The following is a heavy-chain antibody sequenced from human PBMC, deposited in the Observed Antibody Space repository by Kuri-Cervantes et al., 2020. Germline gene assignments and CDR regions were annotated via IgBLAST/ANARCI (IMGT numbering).Heavy chain of an antibody. D-gene: IGHD5-18*01. CDR1: GGSIDRYY. V-gene: IGHV4-59*12. CDR2: ISHTGHA. Sequence: GSLRLSCTVSGGSIDRYYWTWIRQSPGRGLEWIAYISHTGHASYNPSLNGRVTISVDTSRRQFSLKLSSVTAADTAVYYCARGRLGGYSYGFYHTYYFDYWGQGTLVTVSS. J-gene: IGHJ4*02. CDR3: ARGRLGGYSYGFYHTYYFDY.